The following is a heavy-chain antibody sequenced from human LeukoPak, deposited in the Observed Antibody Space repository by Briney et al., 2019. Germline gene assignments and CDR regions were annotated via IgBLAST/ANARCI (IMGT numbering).Heavy chain of an antibody. CDR1: GGSISSGSYY. V-gene: IGHV4-61*02. J-gene: IGHJ6*03. CDR2: IYTSGST. D-gene: IGHD6-19*01. CDR3: ARDIAVAATDYYYYMDV. Sequence: PSQTLSLTCTVSGGSISSGSYYWSWIRQPAGKGLEWIGRIYTSGSTNYNPSLKSRVTISADTSKNQFSLKLSSVTAADTAVYYCARDIAVAATDYYYYMDVWGKGTTVTVSS.